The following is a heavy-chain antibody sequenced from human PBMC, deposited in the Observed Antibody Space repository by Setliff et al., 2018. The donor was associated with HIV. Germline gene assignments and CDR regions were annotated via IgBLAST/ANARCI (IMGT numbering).Heavy chain of an antibody. CDR2: INPSGNT. D-gene: IGHD3-10*01. Sequence: SETLSLTCAVYGGSLSGYYWSWVRQSPGRGREWIGEINPSGNTNFNPSLKSRLIISVDTSKSQFSLKLTSVTAADTALYYCAREGGQGYSGSGSFYHRNFDLWGRGTLVTVSS. CDR3: AREGGQGYSGSGSFYHRNFDL. CDR1: GGSLSGYY. V-gene: IGHV4-34*01. J-gene: IGHJ2*01.